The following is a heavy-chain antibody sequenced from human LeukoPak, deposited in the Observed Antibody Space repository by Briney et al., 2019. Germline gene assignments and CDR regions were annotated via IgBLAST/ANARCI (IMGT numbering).Heavy chain of an antibody. J-gene: IGHJ6*03. Sequence: GGSLRLSCAASGFTFSSYGMHWVRQAPGKGLEWVAFIRYDGSNKYYADSVKGRFTISRDNSKNTLYLQMNSLRAEDTAVYYCAKAPSADHYYDSSGFGSYMDVWGKGTTVTVSS. CDR1: GFTFSSYG. CDR3: AKAPSADHYYDSSGFGSYMDV. CDR2: IRYDGSNK. V-gene: IGHV3-30*02. D-gene: IGHD3-22*01.